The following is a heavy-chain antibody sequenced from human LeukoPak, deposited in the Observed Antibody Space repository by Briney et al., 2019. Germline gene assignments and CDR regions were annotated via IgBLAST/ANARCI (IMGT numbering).Heavy chain of an antibody. CDR3: AKDQAGG. V-gene: IGHV3-30*02. CDR2: IQYDGAKD. CDR1: GFTFSDLG. D-gene: IGHD6-19*01. Sequence: SGGSLRLSCTASGFTFSDLGMHWVRQAPGKGLEWVAFIQYDGAKDYYADSVRGRFTVSRDNSKNTMYLQMNGLSADDSALYYCAKDQAGGWGQGTLVTVSS. J-gene: IGHJ4*02.